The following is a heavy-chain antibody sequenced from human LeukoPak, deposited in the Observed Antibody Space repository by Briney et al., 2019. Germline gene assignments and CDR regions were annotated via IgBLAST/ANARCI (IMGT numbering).Heavy chain of an antibody. CDR3: ARHDGSLESIAALSVFDY. CDR2: TYYRSKWYN. V-gene: IGHV6-1*01. CDR1: GDSVSSNSAA. Sequence: SQTLSLTCAISGDSVSSNSAAWNWIRQSPSRGLEWLGRTYYRSKWYNDYAVSVKSRITINPDTSKNQFSLKLSSVTAADTAVYYCARHDGSLESIAALSVFDYWGQGTLVTVSS. D-gene: IGHD6-6*01. J-gene: IGHJ4*02.